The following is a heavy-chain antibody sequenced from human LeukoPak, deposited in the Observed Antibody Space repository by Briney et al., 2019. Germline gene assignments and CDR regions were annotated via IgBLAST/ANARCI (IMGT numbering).Heavy chain of an antibody. J-gene: IGHJ6*02. Sequence: GGSPRLSCAASGFTFSSYWMSWVRQAPGKGLEWVANIKQDGSERYYVDSVKGRFTISRDNAKNSLYLQMNSLRAEDTAVYYCARHYDYYYYGMDVWGQGTTVTVSS. CDR1: GFTFSSYW. CDR2: IKQDGSER. CDR3: ARHYDYYYYGMDV. D-gene: IGHD3-10*01. V-gene: IGHV3-7*01.